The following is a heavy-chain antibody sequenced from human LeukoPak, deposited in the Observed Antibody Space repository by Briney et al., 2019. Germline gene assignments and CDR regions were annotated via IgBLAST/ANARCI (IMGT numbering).Heavy chain of an antibody. V-gene: IGHV4-61*02. CDR1: GGSISSGSYY. CDR3: ARGIGSSSSNWFDP. J-gene: IGHJ5*02. Sequence: SQTLSLTCTVSGGSISSGSYYWSWIRQPAGKGLEWIGRIYTSGSANYNPSLKSRVTISADTSKNQFFLKLNSVTAAGTAVYYCARGIGSSSSNWFDPWGQGTLVTVSS. CDR2: IYTSGSA. D-gene: IGHD6-13*01.